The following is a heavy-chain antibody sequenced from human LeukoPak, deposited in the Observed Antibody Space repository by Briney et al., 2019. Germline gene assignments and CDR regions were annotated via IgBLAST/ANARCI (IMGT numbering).Heavy chain of an antibody. CDR1: GGSFSGFY. CDR3: ARGVSRGYSYGRYYMDV. D-gene: IGHD5-18*01. CDR2: INHSGST. Sequence: SETLSLTCTLYGGSFSGFYWSWIRQPPGKGLEWIGEINHSGSTNYNPSLKSRVTISVDTSKNQFSLKLSSVTAADTAVYYCARGVSRGYSYGRYYMDVWGKGTTVTVSS. J-gene: IGHJ6*03. V-gene: IGHV4-34*01.